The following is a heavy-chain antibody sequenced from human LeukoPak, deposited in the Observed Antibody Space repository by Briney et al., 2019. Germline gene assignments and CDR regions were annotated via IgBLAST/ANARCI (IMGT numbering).Heavy chain of an antibody. Sequence: PGGSLRLSCAASGFTFNSYSMNWVRQAPGKGLEWVSSISSSSSSIYYADSVEGRFTISRDNAKNSLYLQMNSLRAEDTAVYYCARASGDIVETATMGSYWGQGTLVTVSS. CDR2: ISSSSSSI. V-gene: IGHV3-21*01. D-gene: IGHD5-18*01. J-gene: IGHJ4*02. CDR3: ARASGDIVETATMGSY. CDR1: GFTFNSYS.